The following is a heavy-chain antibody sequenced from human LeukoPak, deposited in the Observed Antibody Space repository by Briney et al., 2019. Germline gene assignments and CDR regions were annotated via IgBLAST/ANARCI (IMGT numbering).Heavy chain of an antibody. D-gene: IGHD5-24*01. J-gene: IGHJ3*02. CDR3: ARDESDGYKLGAYAFDI. CDR1: GGSISSGSYH. CDR2: IYTSGST. V-gene: IGHV4-61*02. Sequence: SQTLSLTCTVSGGSISSGSYHWSWIRQPAGKGLEWIGRIYTSGSTNYNPSLKSRVTISVDTSKNQFSLKLSSVTAADTAVYYCARDESDGYKLGAYAFDIWGQGTMVTVSS.